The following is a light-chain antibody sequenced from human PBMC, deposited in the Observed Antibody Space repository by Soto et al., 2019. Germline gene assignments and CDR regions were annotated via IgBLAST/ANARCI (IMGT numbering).Light chain of an antibody. J-gene: IGKJ5*01. CDR2: DVS. CDR1: QSVSSY. Sequence: EIVLTQSPATLSLSPGERATLSCRASQSVSSYLAWYQQKPGQAPRLLIYDVSTRATGVPARFSGSGSGTEFTLTISSPQSEDFAVYYCQQLNTLPFTFGQGTRLEIK. V-gene: IGKV3-11*01. CDR3: QQLNTLPFT.